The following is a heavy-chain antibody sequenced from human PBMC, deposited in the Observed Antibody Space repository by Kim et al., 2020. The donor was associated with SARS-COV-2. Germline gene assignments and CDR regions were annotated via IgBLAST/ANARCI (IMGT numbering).Heavy chain of an antibody. CDR2: ISHSGST. D-gene: IGHD5-18*01. J-gene: IGHJ6*02. CDR3: ARGTPRYKDGLMDV. CDR1: GGSISSGDYY. Sequence: SETLSLPCTVSGGSISSGDYYWTWIRQHPGKGLEWIGYISHSGSTYYNPALKSRVTVSVETSKNQFSLKLSSVTAADTAVYYCARGTPRYKDGLMDVWGQGTTVTVSS. V-gene: IGHV4-31*03.